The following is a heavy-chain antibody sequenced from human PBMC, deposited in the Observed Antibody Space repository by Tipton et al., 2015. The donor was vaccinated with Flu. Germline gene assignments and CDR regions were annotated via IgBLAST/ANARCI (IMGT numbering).Heavy chain of an antibody. V-gene: IGHV4-38-2*02. D-gene: IGHD3/OR15-3a*01. J-gene: IGHJ5*02. CDR2: IYHSGST. CDR1: GYSISSGYY. CDR3: AREWTSLPVTWFDP. Sequence: TLSLTCTVSGYSISSGYYWGWIRQPPGKGLEWIGRIYHSGSTYYNPSLKSRVTISVDTSKNQFSLKLSSVTAADTAVYYCAREWTSLPVTWFDPWGQGTLVTVSS.